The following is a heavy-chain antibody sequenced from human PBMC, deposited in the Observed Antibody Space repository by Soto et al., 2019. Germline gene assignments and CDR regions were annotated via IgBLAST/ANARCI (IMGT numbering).Heavy chain of an antibody. CDR2: INHSGST. V-gene: IGHV4-34*01. CDR3: ARLRRVDISGWCFDY. Sequence: SETLSLPCVVYAWSFSGHYWSWIRQPPGKGLEWIGEINHSGSTNYNPSLKSRVTISVDTSKNQLSLELSSVTAADTAVYYCARLRRVDISGWCFDYWGQGTLVTVSS. CDR1: AWSFSGHY. D-gene: IGHD6-19*01. J-gene: IGHJ4*02.